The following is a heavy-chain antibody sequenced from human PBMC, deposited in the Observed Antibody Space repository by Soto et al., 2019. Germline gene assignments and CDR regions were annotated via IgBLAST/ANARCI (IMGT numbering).Heavy chain of an antibody. CDR1: GGAINSDY. V-gene: IGHV4-59*08. CDR2: IYYSGSA. J-gene: IGHJ6*02. CDR3: ARRPYYYYYGMDV. Sequence: QVQLQESGPGLVKPSETLSLTCTVSGGAINSDYWSWIRQPPGKGLEWIGYIYYSGSANYNSSLKSRVTISIDTSKNQFSLNLNSVTAADTAVYYCARRPYYYYYGMDVWGQGTTVTVPS.